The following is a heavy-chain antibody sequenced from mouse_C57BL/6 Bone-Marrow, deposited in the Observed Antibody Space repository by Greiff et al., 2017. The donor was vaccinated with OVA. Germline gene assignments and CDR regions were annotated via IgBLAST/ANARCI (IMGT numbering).Heavy chain of an antibody. Sequence: EVMLVESGGDLVKPGGSLKLSCAASGFTFSSYGMSWVRQTPDKRLEWVATISSGGSYTYYPDSVKGRFTISRDNAKNTLYLQMSSLKSEDTAMYYCARHGALYYGNYYAMDYWGQGTSVTVSS. D-gene: IGHD2-1*01. CDR3: ARHGALYYGNYYAMDY. J-gene: IGHJ4*01. CDR1: GFTFSSYG. V-gene: IGHV5-6*01. CDR2: ISSGGSYT.